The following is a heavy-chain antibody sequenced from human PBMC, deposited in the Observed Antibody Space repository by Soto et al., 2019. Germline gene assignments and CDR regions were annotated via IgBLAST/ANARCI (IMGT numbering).Heavy chain of an antibody. CDR2: ISGSGGST. V-gene: IGHV3-23*01. D-gene: IGHD3-3*01. CDR3: AKGPTTYYDFWSGYCYFDY. CDR1: GFTFSSYA. Sequence: GGSLRLSCAASGFTFSSYAMSWVRQAPGKGLEWVSAISGSGGSTYYADSVKGRFTISRDNSKNTLYLQMNSLRAEDTAVYYCAKGPTTYYDFWSGYCYFDYWGQGTLVTVSS. J-gene: IGHJ4*02.